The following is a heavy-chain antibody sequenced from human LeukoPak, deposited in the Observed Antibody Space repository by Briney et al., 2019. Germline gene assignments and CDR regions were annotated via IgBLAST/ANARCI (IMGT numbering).Heavy chain of an antibody. CDR1: GYTFTSYD. Sequence: ASVKLSCKASGYTFTSYDINWVRQATGQGIEWMGWMNPNSSNTGYAQKFQGRVTMTRNTSISTAYMELSSLRSEDTAVYYCARGGYSSSYYYYYYMDVWGKGTTVTVSS. V-gene: IGHV1-8*01. J-gene: IGHJ6*03. CDR3: ARGGYSSSYYYYYYMDV. CDR2: MNPNSSNT. D-gene: IGHD6-13*01.